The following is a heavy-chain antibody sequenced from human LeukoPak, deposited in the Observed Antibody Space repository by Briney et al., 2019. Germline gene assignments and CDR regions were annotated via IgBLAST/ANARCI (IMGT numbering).Heavy chain of an antibody. V-gene: IGHV4-39*01. CDR3: ARLASSSWYYVDY. D-gene: IGHD6-13*01. Sequence: PSETLSLTCTVSGGSISSSSYYWGWIRQPPGKGLEWIGSIYYSGSTYYNPSLKSRVTISVDTSKNHFSLKLSSVTAADTAVYYCARLASSSWYYVDYWGQGTLVTVSS. CDR1: GGSISSSSYY. CDR2: IYYSGST. J-gene: IGHJ4*02.